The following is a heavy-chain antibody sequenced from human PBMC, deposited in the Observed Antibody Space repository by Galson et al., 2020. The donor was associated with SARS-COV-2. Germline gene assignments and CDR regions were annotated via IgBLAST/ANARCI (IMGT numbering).Heavy chain of an antibody. CDR3: ARDKWELLATVFDL. CDR2: ISYDGSNK. J-gene: IGHJ2*01. Sequence: GESLKISCAAAGFTFSSYAMHLVRQAPGKGLEWVAVISYDGSNKYYADSVKGRFTISRDNSKNTLYLQMNSLRAEDTAVYYCARDKWELLATVFDLWGRGTLVTVSS. V-gene: IGHV3-30*01. CDR1: GFTFSSYA. D-gene: IGHD1-26*01.